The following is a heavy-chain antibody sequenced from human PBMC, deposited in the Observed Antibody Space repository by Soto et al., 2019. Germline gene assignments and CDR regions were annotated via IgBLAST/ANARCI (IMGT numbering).Heavy chain of an antibody. J-gene: IGHJ6*02. V-gene: IGHV3-30-3*01. Sequence: PGGSLRLSCAASGFPFRSYAMHWVRQAPGKGLEWVAVISYDGSNKYYADSVKGRFTISRDNSKNTLYLQMNSLRAEDTAVYYCARVRAYCGGDCAYYYYYYGMDVWGQGTTVTVSS. CDR2: ISYDGSNK. CDR3: ARVRAYCGGDCAYYYYYYGMDV. CDR1: GFPFRSYA. D-gene: IGHD2-21*02.